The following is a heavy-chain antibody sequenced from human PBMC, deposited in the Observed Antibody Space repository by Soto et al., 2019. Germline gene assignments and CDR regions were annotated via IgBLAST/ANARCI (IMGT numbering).Heavy chain of an antibody. V-gene: IGHV3-48*03. Sequence: GGSLRLSCAASGFTLSSYEMNSVRQAPGKGLEWISYINNRGGVRCYADSVKGRFTISRDNAKNSLYLQMDSLRGDDTAVYYCARGGYSYGVFDLWGQGTLVTVSS. CDR1: GFTLSSYE. J-gene: IGHJ4*02. CDR2: INNRGGVR. CDR3: ARGGYSYGVFDL. D-gene: IGHD5-18*01.